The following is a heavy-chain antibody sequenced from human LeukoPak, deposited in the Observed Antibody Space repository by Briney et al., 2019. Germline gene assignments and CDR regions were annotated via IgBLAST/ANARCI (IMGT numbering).Heavy chain of an antibody. J-gene: IGHJ4*02. V-gene: IGHV4-59*08. CDR2: IYYSGST. D-gene: IGHD2-2*01. CDR1: GGSISSYY. Sequence: PSETLSLTCPVSGGSISSYYWSWIRQPPGKGLEWIGYIYYSGSTNYNPSLKTRVTISVDTSKNQFSLKLSSVTAADTALYFCARHSPGVGTSFVHWGQGTLVTVSS. CDR3: ARHSPGVGTSFVH.